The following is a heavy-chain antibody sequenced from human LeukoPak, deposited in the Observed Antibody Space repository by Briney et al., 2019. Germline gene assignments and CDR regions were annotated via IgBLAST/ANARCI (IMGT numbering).Heavy chain of an antibody. CDR2: IYYSGST. D-gene: IGHD3-10*01. J-gene: IGHJ5*02. V-gene: IGHV4-39*07. CDR3: ARGSRRWFGELHYQNWFDP. Sequence: SETLSLTCTVSGGSISSSSYYWGWIRQPPGKGLEWIGSIYYSGSTYYNPSLKSRVTISVDTSKNQFSLKLSSVTAADTAVYYCARGSRRWFGELHYQNWFDPWGQGTLVTVSS. CDR1: GGSISSSSYY.